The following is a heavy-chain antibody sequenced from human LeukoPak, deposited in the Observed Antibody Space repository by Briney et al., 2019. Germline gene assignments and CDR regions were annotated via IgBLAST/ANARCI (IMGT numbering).Heavy chain of an antibody. Sequence: SETLSLTCTVSGGSISSYYWSWIRQPPGKGLEWIGYIYYSGSTNYNPSLKSRVTISVETSKNEFSLKLRSVTAADTAVYYCARVSDLAVAGTVLNYWGQGTLVTVSS. D-gene: IGHD6-19*01. CDR1: GGSISSYY. J-gene: IGHJ4*02. V-gene: IGHV4-59*01. CDR2: IYYSGST. CDR3: ARVSDLAVAGTVLNY.